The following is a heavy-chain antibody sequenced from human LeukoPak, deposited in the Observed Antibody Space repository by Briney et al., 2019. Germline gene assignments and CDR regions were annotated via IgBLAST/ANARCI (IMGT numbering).Heavy chain of an antibody. Sequence: KTSETLSLTCAVYGGSFSGYYWSWIRQPPGKGLEWIGEINHSGSTNYNPSLKSRVTKSVDTSKNQFSLKLSSVTAAHTAVYYCARGKSGSFRNWFDPWGQGTLVTVSS. CDR3: ARGKSGSFRNWFDP. J-gene: IGHJ5*02. V-gene: IGHV4-34*01. D-gene: IGHD1-26*01. CDR2: INHSGST. CDR1: GGSFSGYY.